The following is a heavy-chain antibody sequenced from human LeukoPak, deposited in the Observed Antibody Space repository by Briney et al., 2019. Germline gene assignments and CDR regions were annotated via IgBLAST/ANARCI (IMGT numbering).Heavy chain of an antibody. J-gene: IGHJ4*02. Sequence: APVKVSCKASGYTFTSYAMNWVRQAPGQGLEWMGWINTNTGNPTYAQGFTGRFVFSLDTSVSTAYLQISSLKAEDTAVYYCARVYGESLPYYFDYWGQGTLVTVSS. CDR3: ARVYGESLPYYFDY. V-gene: IGHV7-4-1*02. CDR2: INTNTGNP. CDR1: GYTFTSYA. D-gene: IGHD4-17*01.